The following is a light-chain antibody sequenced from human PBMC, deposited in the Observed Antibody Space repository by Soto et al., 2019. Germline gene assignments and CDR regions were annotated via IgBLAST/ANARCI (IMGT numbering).Light chain of an antibody. CDR2: AAS. CDR1: QSISSY. J-gene: IGKJ4*01. Sequence: DIQLTQSPSFLSASVGDRVTITCRASQSISSYVNGYQQPPGKENKLLSDAASSLQSWVQSRCSGIGSGTDFTLTISSLQPEDFATYHCQQLNSYPLTFGGGTKLDI. V-gene: IGKV1-9*01. CDR3: QQLNSYPLT.